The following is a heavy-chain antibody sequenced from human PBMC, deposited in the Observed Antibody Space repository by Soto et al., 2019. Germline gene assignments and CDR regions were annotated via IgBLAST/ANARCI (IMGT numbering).Heavy chain of an antibody. D-gene: IGHD2-15*01. CDR1: GGSISSGGYY. V-gene: IGHV4-31*03. Sequence: PSETLSLTCTVSGGSISSGGYYWSWIRQHPGKGLEWIGYIYYSGSTYYNPSLKSRVTISVDTSKNQFSLKLSSVTAADTAVYYCARGSCSGGSCYSGFDYWGQGTLVTVSS. CDR2: IYYSGST. J-gene: IGHJ4*02. CDR3: ARGSCSGGSCYSGFDY.